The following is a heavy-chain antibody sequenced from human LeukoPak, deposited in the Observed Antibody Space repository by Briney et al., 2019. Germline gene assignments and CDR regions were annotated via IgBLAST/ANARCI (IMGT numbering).Heavy chain of an antibody. J-gene: IGHJ6*03. CDR2: ISYDGSNK. D-gene: IGHD3-3*01. CDR3: ATLTYYDFWSGYYNYYYYMDV. V-gene: IGHV3-30-3*01. Sequence: LRLSCAASGFTFSSYAMHWVRQAPGKGLEWVAVISYDGSNKYYADSVKGRFTISRDNSKNTLYLQMNSLRAEDTAVYYCATLTYYDFWSGYYNYYYYMDVWGKGTTVTVSS. CDR1: GFTFSSYA.